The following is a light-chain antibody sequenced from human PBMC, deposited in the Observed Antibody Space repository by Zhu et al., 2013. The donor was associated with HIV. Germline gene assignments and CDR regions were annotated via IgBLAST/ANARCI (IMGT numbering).Light chain of an antibody. Sequence: EIVMTQSPATLSVSPGERATLSCRASQSVRSNLAWYQQKPGQAPRLLIYGASTRATGIPARFSGSGSGTEFTLTISSLQSEDFAVYYCQQYNNWPRTFGQGTKVEV. V-gene: IGKV3-15*01. CDR2: GAS. J-gene: IGKJ1*01. CDR1: QSVRSN. CDR3: QQYNNWPRT.